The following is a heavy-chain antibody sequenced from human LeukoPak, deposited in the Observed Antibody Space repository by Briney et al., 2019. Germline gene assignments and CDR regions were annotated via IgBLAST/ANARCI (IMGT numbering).Heavy chain of an antibody. J-gene: IGHJ4*02. CDR1: GGTFSSYA. Sequence: SVKVSCKASGGTFSSYAISWVRQAPGQGLEWMGGIIPIFGTANYAQKFQGRVTITADESTSTAYMELSSLRSEDTAVYYCARVPYYGSGSYHFGFDYWGQGTLVTVSS. CDR3: ARVPYYGSGSYHFGFDY. V-gene: IGHV1-69*13. CDR2: IIPIFGTA. D-gene: IGHD3-10*01.